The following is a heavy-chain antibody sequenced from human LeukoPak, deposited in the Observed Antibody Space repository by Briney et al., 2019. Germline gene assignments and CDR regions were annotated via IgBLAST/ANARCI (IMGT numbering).Heavy chain of an antibody. CDR1: GFTFSSYA. Sequence: GGSLRLSCAASGFTFSSYAMSWVRQAPGKGLEWVSAISGSDGTTYYADSVKGRFTISRDNSKNTLSLQMNSLRAEDTAVYYCAKAVVIVPTATPFDYWGQGTLVTVSS. CDR2: ISGSDGTT. CDR3: AKAVVIVPTATPFDY. V-gene: IGHV3-23*01. D-gene: IGHD2-2*01. J-gene: IGHJ4*02.